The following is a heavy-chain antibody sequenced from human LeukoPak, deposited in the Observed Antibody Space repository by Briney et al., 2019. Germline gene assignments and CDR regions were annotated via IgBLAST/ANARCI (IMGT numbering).Heavy chain of an antibody. CDR3: AGDVLVSGGSYYHGY. J-gene: IGHJ4*02. V-gene: IGHV1-24*01. Sequence: ASVKVSCNVSGYALTQLSMHWVRQAPGKGFEWMGGIDPKDGETIYAQTFQGRVTMTDDTSTDTAYMELSGLTSEDTALYYCAGDVLVSGGSYYHGYSGQGTLVTVSS. CDR2: IDPKDGET. CDR1: GYALTQLS. D-gene: IGHD3-3*02.